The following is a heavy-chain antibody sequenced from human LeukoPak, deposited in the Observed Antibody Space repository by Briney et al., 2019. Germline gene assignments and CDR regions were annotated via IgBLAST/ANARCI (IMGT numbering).Heavy chain of an antibody. J-gene: IGHJ3*02. V-gene: IGHV3-30*18. CDR2: ISYDGSNK. D-gene: IGHD6-19*01. CDR1: GFTFSSYG. CDR3: AKRYSSGWRDAFDI. Sequence: PGRSLRLSCAASGFTFSSYGMPWVRQAPGKGLEWVAVISYDGSNKYYADSVKGRFTISRDNSKNTLYLQMNSLRAEDTAVYYCAKRYSSGWRDAFDIWGQGTMVTVSS.